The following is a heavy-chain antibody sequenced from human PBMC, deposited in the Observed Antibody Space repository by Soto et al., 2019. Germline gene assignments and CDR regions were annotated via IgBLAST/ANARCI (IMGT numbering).Heavy chain of an antibody. Sequence: PSETLSLTCTVSGGSISSYYWSWIRQPPGKGLEWIGYIYYSGSTNYIPSLKSRVTISGDTSKNQFSLKLSSVTAADTAVYYCARYVGWFDPWGQGTLVTVSS. CDR2: IYYSGST. D-gene: IGHD3-10*02. CDR3: ARYVGWFDP. CDR1: GGSISSYY. J-gene: IGHJ5*02. V-gene: IGHV4-59*01.